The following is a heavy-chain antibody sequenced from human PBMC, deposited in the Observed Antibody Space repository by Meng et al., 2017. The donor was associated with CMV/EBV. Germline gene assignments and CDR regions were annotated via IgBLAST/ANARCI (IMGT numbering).Heavy chain of an antibody. Sequence: LKISCAASGFTFSSYWMSWVRQAPGKGLEWVANIKQDGSEKYYVDSVKGRFTISRDNAKNSLYLQMNSLRAEDTAVYYCARSSGPRYFQHWGQGTLVTVSS. V-gene: IGHV3-7*01. J-gene: IGHJ1*01. CDR3: ARSSGPRYFQH. CDR2: IKQDGSEK. CDR1: GFTFSSYW.